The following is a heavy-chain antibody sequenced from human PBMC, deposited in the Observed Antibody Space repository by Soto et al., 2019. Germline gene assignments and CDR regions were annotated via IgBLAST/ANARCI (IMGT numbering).Heavy chain of an antibody. CDR1: GGSFSGYY. D-gene: IGHD3-10*01. J-gene: IGHJ6*02. V-gene: IGHV4-34*01. CDR3: ARLNMVRGVITLPYYYYGMDV. CDR2: INHSGST. Sequence: TSETLSLTCAVYGGSFSGYYWSWIRQPPGKGLEWIGEINHSGSTNYNPSLKSRVTISVDTSKNQFSLKLSSVTAADTAVYYCARLNMVRGVITLPYYYYGMDVWGQGTTVTVS.